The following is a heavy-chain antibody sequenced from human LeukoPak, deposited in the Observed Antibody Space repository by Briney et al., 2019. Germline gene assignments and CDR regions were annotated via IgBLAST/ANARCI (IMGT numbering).Heavy chain of an antibody. J-gene: IGHJ1*01. D-gene: IGHD2-15*01. CDR1: GFTISSHS. V-gene: IGHV3-30*02. CDR2: LHSNGNNK. Sequence: GGSLRLSCAASGFTISSHSMHWVRQAPGKGLEWVAYLHSNGNNKYYADFVKGRFTISRDNSKNALHLQMNSLRPEDSAVYYCARSFSAREYFEHWGQGTLVTVSS. CDR3: ARSFSAREYFEH.